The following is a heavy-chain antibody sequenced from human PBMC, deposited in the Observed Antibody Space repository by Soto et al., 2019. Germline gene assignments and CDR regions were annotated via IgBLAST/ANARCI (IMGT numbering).Heavy chain of an antibody. V-gene: IGHV3-33*01. D-gene: IGHD4-17*01. Sequence: QVQLVESGGGVVQPGRSLRLSCAASGFTFSSYGMHWVRQAPGKGLEWVAVIWYDGSNKYYADSVKGRFTISRDNSKNTLYLQMNSLRAEDTAVYYCARVGYGDYDPGYFQHWGQGTLVTVSS. CDR1: GFTFSSYG. CDR2: IWYDGSNK. J-gene: IGHJ1*01. CDR3: ARVGYGDYDPGYFQH.